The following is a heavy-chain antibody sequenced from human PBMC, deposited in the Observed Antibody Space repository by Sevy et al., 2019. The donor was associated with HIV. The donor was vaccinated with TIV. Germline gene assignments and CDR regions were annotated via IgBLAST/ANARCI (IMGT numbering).Heavy chain of an antibody. CDR1: GFDFSSHW. CDR2: MNTDGSST. J-gene: IGHJ4*02. V-gene: IGHV3-74*01. CDR3: ATPRFDF. Sequence: GGSLRLSCEASGFDFSSHWMQWVRQAPGKGLVWVSRMNTDGSSTNYADSVKGRFTISRDNAKNTLYLEMNNLRDEDTALYYCATPRFDFWRPGTLVTVSS.